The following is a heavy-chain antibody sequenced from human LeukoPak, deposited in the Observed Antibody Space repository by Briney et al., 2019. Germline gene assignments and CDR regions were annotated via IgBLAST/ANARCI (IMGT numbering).Heavy chain of an antibody. CDR3: ARDTGDYFDY. D-gene: IGHD2-8*02. Sequence: SETLSLTCTVSGGSISSYYWNWIRQPPGKGLEWIGYIYYSGSTNYNPSLKSRVTISVDTPKNQFSLKLSSVTAADTAVYYCARDTGDYFDYWGQGTLVTVSS. CDR2: IYYSGST. CDR1: GGSISSYY. V-gene: IGHV4-59*01. J-gene: IGHJ4*02.